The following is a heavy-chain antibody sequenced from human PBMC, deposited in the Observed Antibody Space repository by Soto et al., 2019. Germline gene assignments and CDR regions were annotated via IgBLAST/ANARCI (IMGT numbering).Heavy chain of an antibody. V-gene: IGHV3-30*18. CDR1: GFTFSSYG. J-gene: IGHJ6*02. CDR3: AKDLYYDILTGYFWPCYGMDV. CDR2: ISYDGSNK. D-gene: IGHD3-9*01. Sequence: QSGGSLRLSCAASGFTFSSYGMHWVRQAPGKGLEWVAVISYDGSNKYYADSVKGRFTISRDNSKNTLYLQMNSLRAEDTAVYYCAKDLYYDILTGYFWPCYGMDVWGQGTTVTVSS.